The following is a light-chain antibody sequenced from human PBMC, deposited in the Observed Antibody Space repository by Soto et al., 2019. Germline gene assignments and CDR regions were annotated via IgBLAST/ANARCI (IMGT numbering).Light chain of an antibody. Sequence: EIVMTQSPATLSVSPGESATLSCRASQSVSSNLVWYQQKPGQAPRVVIYGASTRGIGIPARFSGSGSGTEFTLTISGLQSEDSAVYYCQQYNRWPSWTFGQGTKVDIK. J-gene: IGKJ1*01. CDR1: QSVSSN. CDR3: QQYNRWPSWT. V-gene: IGKV3-15*01. CDR2: GAS.